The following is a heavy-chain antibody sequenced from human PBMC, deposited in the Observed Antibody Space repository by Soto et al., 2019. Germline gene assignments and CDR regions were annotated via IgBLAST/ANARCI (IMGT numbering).Heavy chain of an antibody. CDR2: IISSSSTI. Sequence: GGSLRLSCAASGFTFSSYSMNWVRQAPGKGLEWVSYIISSSSTIYYADSVKGRFTISRDNAKNSLYLQMNSLRDEDTAVYYCARVGLMYYYDSSGSKPDAFDIWGQGTMVTVSS. CDR1: GFTFSSYS. V-gene: IGHV3-48*02. D-gene: IGHD3-22*01. J-gene: IGHJ3*02. CDR3: ARVGLMYYYDSSGSKPDAFDI.